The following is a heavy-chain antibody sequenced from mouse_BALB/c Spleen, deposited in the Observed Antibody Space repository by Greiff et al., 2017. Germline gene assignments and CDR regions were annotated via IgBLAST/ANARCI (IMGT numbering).Heavy chain of an antibody. CDR2: INPSNGRT. J-gene: IGHJ3*01. CDR3: ARRGYGNCGAWFAY. CDR1: GYTFTSYW. D-gene: IGHD2-1*01. Sequence: QVQLQQPGAELVKPGASVKLSCKASGYTFTSYWMHWVKQRPGQGLEWIGEINPSNGRTNYNEKFKSKATLTVDKSSSTAYMQLSSLTSEDAAVYYCARRGYGNCGAWFAYWGQGTLVTVSA. V-gene: IGHV1S81*02.